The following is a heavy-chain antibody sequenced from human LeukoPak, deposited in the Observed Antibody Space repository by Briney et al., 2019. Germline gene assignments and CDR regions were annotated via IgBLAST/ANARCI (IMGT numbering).Heavy chain of an antibody. Sequence: GGSLRLSCAASGFTFSDYYMSWIRQAPGKGLEGVSYISSSGSTIYYADSVKGRFTISRDNAKNSLYLQMNSLRAEDTAVYYCARDLEPGELWFGEYMGGYWGQGTLVTVSS. J-gene: IGHJ4*02. V-gene: IGHV3-11*01. D-gene: IGHD3-10*01. CDR1: GFTFSDYY. CDR2: ISSSGSTI. CDR3: ARDLEPGELWFGEYMGGY.